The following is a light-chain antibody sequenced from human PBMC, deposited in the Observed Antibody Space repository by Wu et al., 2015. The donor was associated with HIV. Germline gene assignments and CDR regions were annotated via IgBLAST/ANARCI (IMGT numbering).Light chain of an antibody. V-gene: IGKV1-9*01. Sequence: IQLTQSPSSLSASRGDRVTMTCRASQDISSYLAWYQQKPGEAPKLLIYTATTLQSGVSSRFSGSGSGTDFALTISDLQPEDFATYFCQHLNKFPITFGGGTKVEMK. CDR3: QHLNKFPIT. CDR2: TAT. CDR1: QDISSY. J-gene: IGKJ4*01.